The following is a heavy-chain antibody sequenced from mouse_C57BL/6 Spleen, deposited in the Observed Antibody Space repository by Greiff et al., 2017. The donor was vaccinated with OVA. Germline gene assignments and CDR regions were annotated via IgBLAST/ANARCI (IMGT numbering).Heavy chain of an antibody. CDR1: GFSLTSYG. D-gene: IGHD2-5*01. CDR2: IWSGGST. Sequence: QVQLKESGPGLVQPSQSLSITCTVSGFSLTSYGVHWVRQSPGKGLEWLGVIWSGGSTDYNAAFISRLSLSKDNSKSQVFFKMNRLQADDTAIYYWARAYYSNYGFADWGQGTLVTVSA. V-gene: IGHV2-2*01. CDR3: ARAYYSNYGFAD. J-gene: IGHJ3*01.